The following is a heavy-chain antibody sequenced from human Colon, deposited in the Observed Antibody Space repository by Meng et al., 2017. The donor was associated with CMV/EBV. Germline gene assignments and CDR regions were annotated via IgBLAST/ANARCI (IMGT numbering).Heavy chain of an antibody. CDR3: ARGSILDY. J-gene: IGHJ4*02. CDR1: GGSISSSSYY. CDR2: IYYSGST. Sequence: SETLSLTCTVSGGSISSSSYYWGWIRQPPGKGLEWIGSIYYSGSTYYNPSLKSRVTISVDTSKKQFSLRLNSVTAADTAMYYCARGSILDYWGQGTLVTVSS. V-gene: IGHV4-39*07.